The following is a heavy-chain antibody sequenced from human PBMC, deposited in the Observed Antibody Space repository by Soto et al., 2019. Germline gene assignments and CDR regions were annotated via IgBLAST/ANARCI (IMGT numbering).Heavy chain of an antibody. D-gene: IGHD4-17*01. CDR2: IRKSSVIN. J-gene: IGHJ6*02. CDR1: EFTFSDNP. V-gene: IGHV3-23*01. Sequence: GGSLRPSCPPSEFTFSDNPRGWVRMAPGKGLEWVAIIRKSSVINYSADSVRGGFADSRDNARNILYLQMNSLRAADTGLYYCVKDYQAGDYADPNFSFLGMDVWGQGTTVTVSS. CDR3: VKDYQAGDYADPNFSFLGMDV.